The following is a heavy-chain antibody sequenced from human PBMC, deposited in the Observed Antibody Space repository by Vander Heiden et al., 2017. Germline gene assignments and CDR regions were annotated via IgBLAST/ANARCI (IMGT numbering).Heavy chain of an antibody. CDR2: ISHTGST. Sequence: QLQLQESGPGLVKPSETLSLPCTVSGGSISSRGYNWGWIRQPPGKGLEWIGSISHTGSTYYNPSLFSRVTISVDTSKNQFSLRLSPVTAADTAIYYCARLRFLEWLLYFNWFDPWGQGTLVTVSS. J-gene: IGHJ5*02. D-gene: IGHD3-3*01. V-gene: IGHV4-39*01. CDR1: GGSISSRGYN. CDR3: ARLRFLEWLLYFNWFDP.